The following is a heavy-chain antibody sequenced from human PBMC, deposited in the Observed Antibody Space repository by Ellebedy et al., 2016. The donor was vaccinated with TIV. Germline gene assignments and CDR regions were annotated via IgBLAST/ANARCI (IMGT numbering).Heavy chain of an antibody. CDR2: IVSNGDST. CDR1: GFTFTTYA. J-gene: IGHJ4*02. Sequence: GESLKISCSASGFTFTTYAMHWVRQAPGKGLEYISAIVSNGDSTYYANSVKGRFIISRDNAKNSVHLQMNSLRDEDTAVYYCARVPDYDILTGYGDYWGQGTLVTVSS. CDR3: ARVPDYDILTGYGDY. V-gene: IGHV3-64*04. D-gene: IGHD3-9*01.